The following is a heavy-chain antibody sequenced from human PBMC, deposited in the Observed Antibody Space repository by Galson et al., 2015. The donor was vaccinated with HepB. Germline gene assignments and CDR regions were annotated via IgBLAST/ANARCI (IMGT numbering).Heavy chain of an antibody. D-gene: IGHD6-13*01. CDR2: ISSSSSYI. CDR1: GFTFSSYS. Sequence: LRLSCAASGFTFSSYSMNWVRQAPGKGLEWVSSISSSSSYIYYADSVKGRFTISRDNAKNSLYLQMNSLRAEDTAVYYCARSSSSWYSGFDYWGQGTLVTVSS. J-gene: IGHJ4*02. V-gene: IGHV3-21*01. CDR3: ARSSSSWYSGFDY.